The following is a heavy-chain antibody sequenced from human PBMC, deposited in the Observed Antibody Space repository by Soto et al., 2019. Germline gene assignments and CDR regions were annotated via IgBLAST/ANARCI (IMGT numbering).Heavy chain of an antibody. D-gene: IGHD5-18*01. J-gene: IGHJ4*02. CDR1: GGSISSSSYY. V-gene: IGHV4-39*01. CDR2: IYYSGST. Sequence: SETLSLTCTVSGGSISSSSYYWGWIRQPPGKGLEWIGSIYYSGSTYYNPSLKSRVTISVDTSKNQFSLKLSSVTAADTAVYYCARHKYSYGQFDYWGQGTLVTVSS. CDR3: ARHKYSYGQFDY.